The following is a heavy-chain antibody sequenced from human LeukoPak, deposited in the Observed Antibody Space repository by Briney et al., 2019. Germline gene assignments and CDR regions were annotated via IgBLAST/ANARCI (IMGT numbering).Heavy chain of an antibody. Sequence: GGSLRFSCAASGFTFSSYSMNWVRQAPGKGLEWVSSISSSSSYIHYADSVKGRFTISRDNAKNSLYLQMNSLRAEDTAVYYCARDEKFGAFDIWGQGTMVTVSS. CDR1: GFTFSSYS. V-gene: IGHV3-21*01. CDR2: ISSSSSYI. D-gene: IGHD3-10*01. J-gene: IGHJ3*02. CDR3: ARDEKFGAFDI.